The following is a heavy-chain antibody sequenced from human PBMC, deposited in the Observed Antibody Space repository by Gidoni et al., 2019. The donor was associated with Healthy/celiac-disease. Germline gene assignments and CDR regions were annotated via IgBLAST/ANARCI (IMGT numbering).Heavy chain of an antibody. Sequence: VQLQQWGAGLLKPSATLSLTCAVYGGSFSGYYWSWIRQPPGKGLVWIGEINNSGSTNYNPSLKSRVTISVDTSKNQFSRKLSSVTAADTAVYYCARRAYYYDSSGYYYWGQGTLVTVSS. D-gene: IGHD3-22*01. CDR3: ARRAYYYDSSGYYY. CDR2: INNSGST. J-gene: IGHJ4*02. V-gene: IGHV4-34*01. CDR1: GGSFSGYY.